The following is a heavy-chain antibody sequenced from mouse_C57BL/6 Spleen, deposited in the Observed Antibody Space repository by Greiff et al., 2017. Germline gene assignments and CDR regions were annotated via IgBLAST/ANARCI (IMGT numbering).Heavy chain of an antibody. J-gene: IGHJ1*03. CDR3: ASYDYDDWYFDV. CDR2: INPDSSTI. CDR1: GIDFSRYW. Sequence: EVKLQESGGGLVQPGGSLKLSCAASGIDFSRYWMSWVRRAPGKGLEWIGEINPDSSTINYAPSLKDKFIISRDNAKNTLYLQMSKVRSEDIALYYCASYDYDDWYFDVWGTGTTVTVSS. D-gene: IGHD2-4*01. V-gene: IGHV4-1*01.